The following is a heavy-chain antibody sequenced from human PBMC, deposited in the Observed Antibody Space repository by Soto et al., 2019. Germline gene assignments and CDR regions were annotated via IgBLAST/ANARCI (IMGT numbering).Heavy chain of an antibody. CDR3: ARGITIFGVVTQAVDY. J-gene: IGHJ4*02. Sequence: SETLSLTCAVSGYSISSGYYWGWIRQPPGKGLEWIGSIYHSGSTYYNPSLKSRVTISVDTSKNQFSLKLSSVTAADTAVYYCARGITIFGVVTQAVDYWGQGTLVTVSS. D-gene: IGHD3-3*01. V-gene: IGHV4-38-2*01. CDR2: IYHSGST. CDR1: GYSISSGYY.